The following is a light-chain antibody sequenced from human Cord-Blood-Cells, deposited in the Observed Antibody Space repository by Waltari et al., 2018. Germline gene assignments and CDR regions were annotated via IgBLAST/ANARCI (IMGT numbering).Light chain of an antibody. V-gene: IGLV2-23*01. Sequence: QSALTQPASVSGSPGKSITISCTGTSSDVGSYNIVSWYQQHPGKAPKLMIYEGSKRPSGVSNHFSGSKSGNTTSLTISGLQAEDEADYYCCSYAGSSTYVVGTGTKVTVL. CDR2: EGS. CDR3: CSYAGSSTYV. J-gene: IGLJ1*01. CDR1: SSDVGSYNI.